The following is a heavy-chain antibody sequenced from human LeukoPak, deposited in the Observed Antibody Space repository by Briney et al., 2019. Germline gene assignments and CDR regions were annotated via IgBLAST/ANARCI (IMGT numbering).Heavy chain of an antibody. CDR1: GGSISSGDYY. V-gene: IGHV4-30-4*02. CDR3: AREGDLVRGVVITGVLDY. Sequence: PSETLSLTCTVSGGSISSGDYYWSWIRQPPGKGLEWIGYIYYSGSTYYNPSLESRVTISVDTSKNQFSLKLSSVTAADTAVYYCAREGDLVRGVVITGVLDYWGQGTLVTVSS. CDR2: IYYSGST. D-gene: IGHD3-10*01. J-gene: IGHJ4*02.